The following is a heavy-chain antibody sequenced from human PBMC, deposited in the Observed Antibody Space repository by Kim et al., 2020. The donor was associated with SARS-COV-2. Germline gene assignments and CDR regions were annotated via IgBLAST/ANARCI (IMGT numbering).Heavy chain of an antibody. CDR2: ISSSSSYT. Sequence: GGSLRLSCAASGFTFSDYYMSWIRQAPGKGLEWVSYISSSSSYTNYADSVKGRFTISRDNAKNSLYLQMNSLRAEDTAVYYCARDLTVNGYYDILTGYFFSYNWFYPWGQGTLVTVSS. CDR3: ARDLTVNGYYDILTGYFFSYNWFYP. J-gene: IGHJ5*02. V-gene: IGHV3-11*05. D-gene: IGHD3-9*01. CDR1: GFTFSDYY.